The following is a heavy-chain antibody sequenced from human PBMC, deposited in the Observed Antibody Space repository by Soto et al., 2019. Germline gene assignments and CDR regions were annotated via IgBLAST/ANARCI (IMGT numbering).Heavy chain of an antibody. Sequence: QITWKKSGPTLVRPTQTLTLTCTFSGFSLSTTGVGVGWIRQPPGKALEWLALIYWDDNKLYSPSLKSRLTITKYTAKNEVIRTVTSMGHMDTATYYCAQTLRNYGLGREWAYYFGPWGQGTLVTVSS. J-gene: IGHJ5*02. D-gene: IGHD3-10*01. V-gene: IGHV2-5*02. CDR2: IYWDDNK. CDR3: AQTLRNYGLGREWAYYFGP. CDR1: GFSLSTTGVG.